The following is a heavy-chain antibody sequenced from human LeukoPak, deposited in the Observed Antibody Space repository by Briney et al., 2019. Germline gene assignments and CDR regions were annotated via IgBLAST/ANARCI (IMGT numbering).Heavy chain of an antibody. J-gene: IGHJ4*02. CDR3: ARSGGLERRLGV. CDR1: GGTFSSYA. D-gene: IGHD1-1*01. V-gene: IGHV1-69*01. Sequence: SVKVSCRASGGTFSSYAISWVRHAPGQGLEWMGGIIPIFGTANYAQKFQGRVTITADESTSTAYMEPSSLRSEDAAVYYCARSGGLERRLGVWGQGTLVTVSS. CDR2: IIPIFGTA.